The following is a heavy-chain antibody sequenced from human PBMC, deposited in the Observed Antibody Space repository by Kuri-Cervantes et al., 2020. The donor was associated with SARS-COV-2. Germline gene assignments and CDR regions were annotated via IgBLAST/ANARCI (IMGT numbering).Heavy chain of an antibody. Sequence: ESLKISCAVYGGSFSGYYWSWIRQPPGKGLEWIGEINHSGSTNYNPSLKSRVTISVGTSKNQFSLKLSSVTAADTAVYYCARQGDYGGNWFDPWGQGTLVTVSS. CDR2: INHSGST. D-gene: IGHD4-17*01. J-gene: IGHJ5*02. CDR1: GGSFSGYY. V-gene: IGHV4-34*01. CDR3: ARQGDYGGNWFDP.